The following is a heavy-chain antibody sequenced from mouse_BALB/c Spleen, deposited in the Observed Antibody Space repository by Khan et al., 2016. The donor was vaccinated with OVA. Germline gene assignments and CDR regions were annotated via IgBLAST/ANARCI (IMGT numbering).Heavy chain of an antibody. J-gene: IGHJ4*01. CDR1: GFSLSSSGMG. Sequence: QVTLKESGPGILQPSQTLSLTCSFSGFSLSSSGMGVGWIRQPSGKGLEWLAHLWWDDDKRSNLDLKSRQTISKDTSSNQVFLKIASVDTADTATFYCVRIGWLLDYARDYWGQGTSVTVSS. V-gene: IGHV8-8*01. CDR3: VRIGWLLDYARDY. CDR2: LWWDDDK. D-gene: IGHD2-3*01.